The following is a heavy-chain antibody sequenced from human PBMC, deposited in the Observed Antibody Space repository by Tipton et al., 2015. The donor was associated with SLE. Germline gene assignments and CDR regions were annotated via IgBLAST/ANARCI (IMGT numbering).Heavy chain of an antibody. CDR1: GFTFNNYP. V-gene: IGHV3-30*04. CDR2: ISYDGSNK. Sequence: SLRLSYAASGFTFNNYPMHWVRQAPGKGLEWVALISYDGSNKYYADSVIGRFTISRDNSKNTLYLQMHSLRAEDTAVYYCAGEGYYYDGSADYWGQGTLVTVSS. CDR3: AGEGYYYDGSADY. J-gene: IGHJ4*02. D-gene: IGHD3-22*01.